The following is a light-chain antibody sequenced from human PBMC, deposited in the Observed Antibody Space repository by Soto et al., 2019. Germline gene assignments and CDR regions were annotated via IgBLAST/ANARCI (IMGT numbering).Light chain of an antibody. J-gene: IGLJ1*01. Sequence: SYELTQPPSVSVAPGQTARISCGGNKIETKTVFWYQQKPGQGPVVVVSDDSVRPSGIPERFSGSNSGGTATLSIIGVEAGDEADYYCQVWDSLSDHHVFGPGTKVTVL. V-gene: IGLV3-21*02. CDR2: DDS. CDR1: KIETKT. CDR3: QVWDSLSDHHV.